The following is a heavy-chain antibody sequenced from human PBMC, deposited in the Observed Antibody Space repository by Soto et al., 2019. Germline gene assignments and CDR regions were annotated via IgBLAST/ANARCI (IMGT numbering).Heavy chain of an antibody. Sequence: QITLKESGRTLVKPTRTLTLTCTSSGLSFSANGGGVGWIRQPPGKALQWLALISWNDDKHYTPSLESRPTIIKDTSKNGVVLVMTNMYPVDTATYYWAHIRTLGSTPLDWSQGTLVTVSS. J-gene: IGHJ4*02. V-gene: IGHV2-5*01. CDR1: GLSFSANGGG. D-gene: IGHD1-26*01. CDR3: AHIRTLGSTPLD. CDR2: ISWNDDK.